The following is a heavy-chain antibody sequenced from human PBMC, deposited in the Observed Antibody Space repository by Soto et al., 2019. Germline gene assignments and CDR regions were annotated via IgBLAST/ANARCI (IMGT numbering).Heavy chain of an antibody. CDR1: GDSITGHDIF. D-gene: IGHD3-9*01. J-gene: IGHJ5*02. CDR2: ISHSGDT. Sequence: SETLSLTCTVSGDSITGHDIFWGWIRRPPGQGLEWIGTISHSGDTFYNPPLESRLTMSLDASKNQFSMRLTSVTAADAGVYFCARKMRGPIPHFGWLSPLTSWGQGIQVTVSS. V-gene: IGHV4-39*01. CDR3: ARKMRGPIPHFGWLSPLTS.